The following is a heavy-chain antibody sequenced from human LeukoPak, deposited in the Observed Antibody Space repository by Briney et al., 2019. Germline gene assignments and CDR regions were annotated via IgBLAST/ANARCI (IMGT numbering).Heavy chain of an antibody. CDR3: ARDPYSGAYGDTYYYFMDV. Sequence: GGSLRLSCAASGFTFSSYAMSWVRQAPGKGLEWVANIKQDGSEKYYVDSVKGRFTISRDNAKNSLYLQMNSLTAEDTAVYYCARDPYSGAYGDTYYYFMDVWGKGTTVTISS. V-gene: IGHV3-7*01. CDR2: IKQDGSEK. CDR1: GFTFSSYA. D-gene: IGHD1-26*01. J-gene: IGHJ6*03.